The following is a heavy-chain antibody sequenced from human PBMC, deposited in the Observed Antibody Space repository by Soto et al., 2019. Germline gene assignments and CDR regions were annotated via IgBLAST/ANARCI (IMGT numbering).Heavy chain of an antibody. V-gene: IGHV3-30*18. CDR1: GFTFSSYG. CDR3: AKECYGWSGYYPPDY. CDR2: ISYDGGDE. D-gene: IGHD3-3*01. J-gene: IGHJ4*02. Sequence: QVQLVESGGGVVQPGRSLRLSCAASGFTFSSYGMHWVRQAPGKGLEWVAVISYDGGDENYADSVKGRFTISRDNSKNPLYLQMNSRRAEDTAVYYCAKECYGWSGYYPPDYWGQGTLVTVSS.